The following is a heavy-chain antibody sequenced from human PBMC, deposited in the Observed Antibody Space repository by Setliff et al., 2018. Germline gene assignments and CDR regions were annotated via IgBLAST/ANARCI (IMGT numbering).Heavy chain of an antibody. CDR1: GFTFSSYA. Sequence: PGGSLRLSCAASGFTFSSYAMSWVRQAPGKGLEWVSAISGSGGSTYYADSVKGRFTISRDNSKNTLYLQMNSLRAEDTAVYYCASLLRGSGSYYMSYYFDYWGQGTLVTVSS. CDR3: ASLLRGSGSYYMSYYFDY. V-gene: IGHV3-23*01. CDR2: ISGSGGST. J-gene: IGHJ4*02. D-gene: IGHD3-10*01.